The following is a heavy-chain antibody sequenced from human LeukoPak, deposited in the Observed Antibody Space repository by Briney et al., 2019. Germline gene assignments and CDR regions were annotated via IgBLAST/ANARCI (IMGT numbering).Heavy chain of an antibody. J-gene: IGHJ4*02. CDR1: GFTFSSYA. CDR2: ITGSGGST. CDR3: AKDMTTVTYTSDY. Sequence: GGSLRLSCAASGFTFSSYAMSWARQAPGKGLEWVSGITGSGGSTYYADSVRGRFTISRDNSKNTLYLQMNSLRAEDTAVYYCAKDMTTVTYTSDYWGQGTLVTVSS. V-gene: IGHV3-23*01. D-gene: IGHD4-17*01.